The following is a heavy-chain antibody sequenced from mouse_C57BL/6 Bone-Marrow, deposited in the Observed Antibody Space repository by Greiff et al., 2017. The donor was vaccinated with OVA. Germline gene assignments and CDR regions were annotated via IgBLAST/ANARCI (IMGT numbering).Heavy chain of an antibody. CDR2: IYPRSGNT. Sequence: VQLQQSGAELARPGASVKLSCKASGYTFTSYGISWVKQRTGQGLEWIGEIYPRSGNTYYNEKFKGKATLTADKSSSTAYMELRSLTSEDSAVYFCARSITTVADWYFDVWGTGTTVTVSS. CDR3: ARSITTVADWYFDV. CDR1: GYTFTSYG. D-gene: IGHD1-1*01. V-gene: IGHV1-81*01. J-gene: IGHJ1*03.